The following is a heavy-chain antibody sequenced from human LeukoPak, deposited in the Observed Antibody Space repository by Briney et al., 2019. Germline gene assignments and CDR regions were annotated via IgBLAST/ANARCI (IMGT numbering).Heavy chain of an antibody. J-gene: IGHJ4*02. V-gene: IGHV3-21*01. D-gene: IGHD3-10*01. CDR2: ISSSSYI. CDR1: GFTFSSYS. Sequence: PGGSLRLSCAASGFTFSSYSMNWVRQAPGKGLEWVSSISSSSYIYYADSVKGRFTISRDNAKNSLYLQMNSLRAEDTAVYYCARDSVTVRGVIIPFDYWGQGTLVTVSS. CDR3: ARDSVTVRGVIIPFDY.